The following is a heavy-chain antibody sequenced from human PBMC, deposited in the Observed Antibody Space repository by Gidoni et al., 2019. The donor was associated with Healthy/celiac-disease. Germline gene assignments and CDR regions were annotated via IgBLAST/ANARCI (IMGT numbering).Heavy chain of an antibody. J-gene: IGHJ6*02. D-gene: IGHD1-26*01. CDR2: ISYDGSNK. Sequence: QVQLVASGGGVVQPGPSLSLSCSSSGFTFRSYAMHWVSQAPGKGLEWVAVISYDGSNKYYADSVKGRFNIARDNSKNTLYLQMNSMRAEDTAVYYCARDLGSYGDPDYYYGMDVWGQGTTVTVSS. CDR1: GFTFRSYA. CDR3: ARDLGSYGDPDYYYGMDV. V-gene: IGHV3-30-3*01.